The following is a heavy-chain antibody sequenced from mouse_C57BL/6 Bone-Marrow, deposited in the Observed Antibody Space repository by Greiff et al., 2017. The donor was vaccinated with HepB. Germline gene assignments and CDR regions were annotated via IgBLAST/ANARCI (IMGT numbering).Heavy chain of an antibody. D-gene: IGHD1-1*01. J-gene: IGHJ1*03. V-gene: IGHV1-39*01. CDR2: INPNYGTT. Sequence: VQLKQSGPELVKPGASVKISCKASGYSFTDYNMNWVKQSNGKSLEWIGVINPNYGTTSYNQKFKGKATLTVDQSSSTAYMQLNSLTSEDSAVYYCASPYYYGSRGGYFDVWGTGTTVTVSS. CDR3: ASPYYYGSRGGYFDV. CDR1: GYSFTDYN.